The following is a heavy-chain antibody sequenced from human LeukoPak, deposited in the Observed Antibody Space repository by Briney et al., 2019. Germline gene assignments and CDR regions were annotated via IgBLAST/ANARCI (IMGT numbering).Heavy chain of an antibody. CDR1: GGSFSGYY. D-gene: IGHD3-9*01. CDR2: IYYSGST. CDR3: ARAKTYYDILAPYYYYYMDV. V-gene: IGHV4-59*01. J-gene: IGHJ6*03. Sequence: SETLSLTCAVYGGSFSGYYWSWIRQPPGKGLEWIGYIYYSGSTNYNPSLKSRVTISVDTSKNQFSLKLSSVTAADTAVYYCARAKTYYDILAPYYYYYMDVWGKGTTVTVSS.